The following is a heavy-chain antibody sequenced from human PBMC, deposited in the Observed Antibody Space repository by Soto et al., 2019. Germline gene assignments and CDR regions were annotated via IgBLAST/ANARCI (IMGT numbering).Heavy chain of an antibody. CDR3: ARRGWDTAMVAGYYYYGMDV. Sequence: SVKVSCKASGGTFSSYAISWVRQAPGQGLEWMGGIIPIFGTANYAQKFQGRVTITADESTSTAYMELSSLRSEDTAVYYCARRGWDTAMVAGYYYYGMDVWGRGTTVTVSS. V-gene: IGHV1-69*13. CDR2: IIPIFGTA. D-gene: IGHD5-18*01. J-gene: IGHJ6*02. CDR1: GGTFSSYA.